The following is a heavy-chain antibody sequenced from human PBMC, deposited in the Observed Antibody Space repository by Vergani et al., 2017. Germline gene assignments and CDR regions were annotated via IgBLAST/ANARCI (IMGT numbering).Heavy chain of an antibody. D-gene: IGHD2-2*01. J-gene: IGHJ5*02. CDR1: GGSISSGGYY. Sequence: QVQLQESGPGLVKPSETLSLTCTVSGGSISSGGYYWSWIRQHPGKGLEWIGYIYYSGSTYYNPSLKSRVTISVDTSKNQFSLKLSSVTAADTAVYYCARARVGGYCSRTSCLNWFDPWGQGTLVTVSS. CDR2: IYYSGST. V-gene: IGHV4-31*03. CDR3: ARARVGGYCSRTSCLNWFDP.